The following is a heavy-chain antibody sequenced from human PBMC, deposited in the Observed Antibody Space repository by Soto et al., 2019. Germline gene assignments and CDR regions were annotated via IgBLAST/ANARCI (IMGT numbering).Heavy chain of an antibody. D-gene: IGHD4-4*01. Sequence: SVKVSCKASGGTFSTYGINWVRLAPGQGLEWMGWIIPKFGTTKNAQKFQGRVTLTADESTNTAYMELKYLRSEDTAVYFCAEEVGPDNGSNSLSLEYGRQGTLV. CDR3: AEEVGPDNGSNSLSLEY. CDR1: GGTFSTYG. V-gene: IGHV1-69*13. CDR2: IIPKFGTT. J-gene: IGHJ4*02.